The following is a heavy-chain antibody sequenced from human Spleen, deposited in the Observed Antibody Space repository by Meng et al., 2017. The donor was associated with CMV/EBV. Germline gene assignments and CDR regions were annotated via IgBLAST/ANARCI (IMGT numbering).Heavy chain of an antibody. D-gene: IGHD3-3*01. CDR3: AKDDSVTILGVPYSPRDAFDI. J-gene: IGHJ3*02. Sequence: GESLKISCAASGFIFDDYGMSWVRHAPGKGLEWVSGINWNGDSTGYAGSVKGRFTISRDNAKNSLYLQMNSLRVEDSALYYCAKDDSVTILGVPYSPRDAFDIWGQGTMVTVSS. CDR2: INWNGDST. V-gene: IGHV3-20*04. CDR1: GFIFDDYG.